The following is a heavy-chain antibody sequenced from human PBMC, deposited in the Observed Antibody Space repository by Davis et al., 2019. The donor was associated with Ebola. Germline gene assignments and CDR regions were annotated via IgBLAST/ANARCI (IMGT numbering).Heavy chain of an antibody. J-gene: IGHJ4*02. CDR3: ARGGSYYQHGADY. V-gene: IGHV1-69*10. CDR1: GGTFTSYA. Sequence: SVKVSCKASGGTFTSYAISWVRQVPGQGLEWMGGIIPMFGILNYAQKFQGRVTITADKSTSTAYMELSSLRSEDTAVYYCARGGSYYQHGADYWGQGTLVTVSS. CDR2: IIPMFGIL. D-gene: IGHD1-26*01.